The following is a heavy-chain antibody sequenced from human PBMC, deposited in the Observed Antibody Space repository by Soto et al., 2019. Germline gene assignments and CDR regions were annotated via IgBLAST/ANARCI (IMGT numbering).Heavy chain of an antibody. D-gene: IGHD4-17*01. J-gene: IGHJ4*02. CDR3: AQGRGPVTTNFDY. CDR2: ISDSGGST. Sequence: EVQLLESGGGLVQPGESLRLSCAASGFTFSSNAMSWVRQAPGKGLEWVSVISDSGGSTYYADSVKGRFTISRDNSKNTMYLQMNSLRAEDTAVYYCAQGRGPVTTNFDYWGQGTLVTVSS. V-gene: IGHV3-23*01. CDR1: GFTFSSNA.